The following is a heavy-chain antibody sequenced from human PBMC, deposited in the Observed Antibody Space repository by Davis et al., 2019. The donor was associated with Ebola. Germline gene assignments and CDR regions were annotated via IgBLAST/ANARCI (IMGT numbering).Heavy chain of an antibody. Sequence: ASVKVSCKVSGYTLSELSIHWVRQAPGKGLEWMGSFDPEDGETISAQKFQDRVSMTEDTSTDTAYMELSSLTSEDTAVYYCARERDQHYYGSGSYPYWGQGTLVTVSS. CDR3: ARERDQHYYGSGSYPY. J-gene: IGHJ4*02. CDR2: FDPEDGET. V-gene: IGHV1-24*01. D-gene: IGHD3-10*01. CDR1: GYTLSELS.